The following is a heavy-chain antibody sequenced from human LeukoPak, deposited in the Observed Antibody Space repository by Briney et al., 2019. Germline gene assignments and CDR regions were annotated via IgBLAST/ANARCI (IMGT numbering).Heavy chain of an antibody. CDR2: IYTSGST. V-gene: IGHV4-4*07. Sequence: SETLSLTCTVSGGSISSYYWSWIRQPAGKGLEWIGRIYTSGSTNYNPSLKSRVTMSVDTSKNQFSLKLRSVTAADTAVYYCARDDYAVAGYYFDYWGQGTLVTVSS. CDR3: ARDDYAVAGYYFDY. CDR1: GGSISSYY. J-gene: IGHJ4*02. D-gene: IGHD6-19*01.